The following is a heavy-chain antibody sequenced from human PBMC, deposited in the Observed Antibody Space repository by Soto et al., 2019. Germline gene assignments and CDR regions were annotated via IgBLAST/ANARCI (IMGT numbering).Heavy chain of an antibody. CDR3: AAARWGSGWYPMDV. V-gene: IGHV1-58*02. CDR2: IVVGSGNT. Sequence: TSVKVSCKASGFTFTSSAMQWVRQARGQRLEWIGWIVVGSGNTNYAQKFQERVTITRDMSTSTAYMELSSLRSEDTAVYYCAAARWGSGWYPMDVWGQGTTVTVSS. D-gene: IGHD6-19*01. CDR1: GFTFTSSA. J-gene: IGHJ6*02.